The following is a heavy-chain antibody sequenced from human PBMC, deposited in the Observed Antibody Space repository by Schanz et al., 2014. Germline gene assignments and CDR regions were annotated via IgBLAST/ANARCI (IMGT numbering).Heavy chain of an antibody. CDR3: ARIGGSVFDY. V-gene: IGHV3-23*01. J-gene: IGHJ4*02. Sequence: EVHLLESGGGLVEPGGSLRLSCATSGFSLDIFAVSWVRQAPGKGLEWVSGISGSGASTYYADSVKGRFTISRDNSNKTVDLQMNSLRAEDTAVYYCARIGGSVFDYWAQGTLVTVSS. D-gene: IGHD3-10*01. CDR1: GFSLDIFA. CDR2: ISGSGAST.